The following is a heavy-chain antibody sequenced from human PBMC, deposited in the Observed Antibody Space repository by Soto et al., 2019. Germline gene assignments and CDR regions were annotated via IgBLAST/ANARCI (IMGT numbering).Heavy chain of an antibody. CDR3: AKEWVAGTLFY. CDR2: ISINGGS. Sequence: GGSLRLSCTGSGFTFCNYAMNWVRQAPGKGLEWVSVISINGGSRYADSVKGRFTISRDNSKDTLYLQMNSLRVEDTAIYYCAKEWVAGTLFYWGQGTQVTVSS. D-gene: IGHD6-13*01. CDR1: GFTFCNYA. J-gene: IGHJ4*02. V-gene: IGHV3-23*01.